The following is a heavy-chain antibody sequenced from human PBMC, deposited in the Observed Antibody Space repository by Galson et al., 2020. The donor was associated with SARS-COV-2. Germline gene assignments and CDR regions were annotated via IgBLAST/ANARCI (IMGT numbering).Heavy chain of an antibody. V-gene: IGHV4-39*01. Sequence: ETSETLSLTCTVSGGSISSSSYYWGWIRQPPGKGLAWIGSIYYSGSTYYNPSLKSRVTISVDTSKNQFSLKLSSVTAADTAVYYCVSLWSGSLYYFDYWGQGTLVTVSS. CDR1: GGSISSSSYY. CDR3: VSLWSGSLYYFDY. CDR2: IYYSGST. J-gene: IGHJ4*02. D-gene: IGHD1-26*01.